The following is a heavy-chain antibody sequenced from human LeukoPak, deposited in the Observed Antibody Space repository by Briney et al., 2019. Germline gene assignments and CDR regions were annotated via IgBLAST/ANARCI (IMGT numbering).Heavy chain of an antibody. J-gene: IGHJ4*02. CDR1: GDSISSSNSY. V-gene: IGHV4-39*02. CDR3: ARRHRWLPASYFDY. Sequence: SETLSLTCTVSGDSISSSNSYWGWIRQPPGKGLEWIGSVYYSGTTSYNPSLKSRVTISVDMSKNHFSLRLSSVTAADTAVYYCARRHRWLPASYFDYWGQGTLVTVSS. D-gene: IGHD5-24*01. CDR2: VYYSGTT.